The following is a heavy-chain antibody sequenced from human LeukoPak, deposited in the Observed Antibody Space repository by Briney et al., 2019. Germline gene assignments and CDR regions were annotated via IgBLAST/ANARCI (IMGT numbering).Heavy chain of an antibody. V-gene: IGHV4-59*12. CDR3: ATDREVIGAFDI. J-gene: IGHJ3*02. CDR2: IYYSGST. Sequence: PSETLSLTCTVSGGSISSYYGSWIRQPPGKGLEWIGYIYYSGSTNYNPSLKSRVTISVDTSKNQFSLKLSSVTAADTAVYYCATDREVIGAFDIWGQGTMVTVSS. D-gene: IGHD3-22*01. CDR1: GGSISSYY.